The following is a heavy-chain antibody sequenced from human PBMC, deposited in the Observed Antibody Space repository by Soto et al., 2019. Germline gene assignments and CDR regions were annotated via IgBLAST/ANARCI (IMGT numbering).Heavy chain of an antibody. D-gene: IGHD1-1*01. V-gene: IGHV3-11*06. CDR2: SSNSGSFT. CDR3: VRSGDNYNLLDY. Sequence: WGSLRLSCAASGFTFIDHYISFIRQAPLKGLEWIGYSSNSGSFTRYADSVKGRFSISRDNAKNSLYLQINSLRGDDTAIYYCVRSGDNYNLLDYWGQGTPVTVSS. CDR1: GFTFIDHY. J-gene: IGHJ4*02.